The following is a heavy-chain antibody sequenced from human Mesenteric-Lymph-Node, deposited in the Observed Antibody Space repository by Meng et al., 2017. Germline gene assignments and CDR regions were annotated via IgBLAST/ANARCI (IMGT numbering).Heavy chain of an antibody. CDR3: ARGWWCDRGPGHAFDI. CDR1: GFTFSSYA. CDR2: ISYDGSNK. D-gene: IGHD2-21*01. Sequence: GESLKIPCSASGFTFSSYAMHWVRQAPGKGLEWVAVISYDGSNKYYADSVKGRFTISRDNAKTSLYLQMISLRAEDTAIYYCARGWWCDRGPGHAFDIWGQGAMVTVSS. V-gene: IGHV3-30*04. J-gene: IGHJ3*02.